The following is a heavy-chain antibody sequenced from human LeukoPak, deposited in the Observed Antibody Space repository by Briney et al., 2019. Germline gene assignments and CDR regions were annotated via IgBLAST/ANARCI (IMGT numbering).Heavy chain of an antibody. CDR2: ISSSSSYI. CDR3: ARDYMGELQMDV. CDR1: GFTFSSYS. J-gene: IGHJ6*04. Sequence: GGSLRLSCAASGFTFSSYSMNWVRQAPGKGLEWVSSISSSSSYIYYADSVKGRFTISRDNAKNSLYLQMNSLRAEDTAVYYCARDYMGELQMDVWGKGTTVTISS. V-gene: IGHV3-21*01. D-gene: IGHD1-26*01.